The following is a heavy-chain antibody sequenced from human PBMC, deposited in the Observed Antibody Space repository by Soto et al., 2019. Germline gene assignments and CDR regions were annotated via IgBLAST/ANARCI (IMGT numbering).Heavy chain of an antibody. V-gene: IGHV4-34*01. J-gene: IGHJ6*02. Sequence: PSETLSLTCAVYGGSFSGYYWSWIRQPPGKGLEWIGEINHSGSTNYNPSLKSRVTISVDTSKNQFSLKLSSVTAADTAVYYCARFPGYCSSTSCRRKYYYYGMDVWGQGTTVTVS. CDR2: INHSGST. CDR3: ARFPGYCSSTSCRRKYYYYGMDV. D-gene: IGHD2-2*01. CDR1: GGSFSGYY.